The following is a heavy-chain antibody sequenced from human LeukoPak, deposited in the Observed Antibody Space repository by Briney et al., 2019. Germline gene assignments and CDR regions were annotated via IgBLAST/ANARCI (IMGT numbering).Heavy chain of an antibody. CDR3: ARVRYYYDSSGYLSVDAFDI. Sequence: ASVKVSCKASGGTFSSYGINWVRQAPGQGLEWMGGIIPIFGTANYAQKFQGRVTITADESTSTAYMELSSLRSEDTAVYYCARVRYYYDSSGYLSVDAFDIWGQGTMVTVSS. CDR1: GGTFSSYG. D-gene: IGHD3-22*01. V-gene: IGHV1-69*13. CDR2: IIPIFGTA. J-gene: IGHJ3*02.